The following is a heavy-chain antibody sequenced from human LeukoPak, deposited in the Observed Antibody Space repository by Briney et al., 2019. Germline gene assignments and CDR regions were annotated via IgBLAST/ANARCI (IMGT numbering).Heavy chain of an antibody. J-gene: IGHJ4*02. CDR1: GYTCTELS. D-gene: IGHD3-3*01. V-gene: IGHV1-24*01. Sequence: ASVKLSCKVSGYTCTELSMHWVRQPPGPGPEWMGGFDPEDGETIYAQKYQGRVTMTEDTSTDTAYMELSRLRSEDTAVYYCATRGREGEVIRYYFDYWGQGTLVTVSS. CDR2: FDPEDGET. CDR3: ATRGREGEVIRYYFDY.